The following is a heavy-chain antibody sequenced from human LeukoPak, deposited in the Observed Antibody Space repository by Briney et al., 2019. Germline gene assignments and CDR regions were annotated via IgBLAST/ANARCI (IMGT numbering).Heavy chain of an antibody. CDR2: ISSSGRTI. V-gene: IGHV3-48*01. CDR1: GFNFNVYS. Sequence: GGSLRLSCAASGFNFNVYSMTWVRQAPGKGLEWLSYISSSGRTIYYADSVKGRFSISRDNAKNSLFLHMDSLRVEDTGVYYCASWGEGALDNWGQGTLVTVSS. D-gene: IGHD1-26*01. CDR3: ASWGEGALDN. J-gene: IGHJ4*02.